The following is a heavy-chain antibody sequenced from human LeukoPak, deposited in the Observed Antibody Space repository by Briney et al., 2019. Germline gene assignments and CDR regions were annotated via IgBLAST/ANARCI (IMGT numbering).Heavy chain of an antibody. Sequence: ASVKVSCKASGYTFTSYGISWVRQAPGQGLEGMGWISAYNGNTNYAQKLQGRVTMTTDTSTSTAYMELRSLRSDDTAVYYCARDIRRRLLWFGEIPPFDPWGQGTLVTVSS. D-gene: IGHD3-10*01. V-gene: IGHV1-18*04. CDR3: ARDIRRRLLWFGEIPPFDP. CDR2: ISAYNGNT. J-gene: IGHJ5*02. CDR1: GYTFTSYG.